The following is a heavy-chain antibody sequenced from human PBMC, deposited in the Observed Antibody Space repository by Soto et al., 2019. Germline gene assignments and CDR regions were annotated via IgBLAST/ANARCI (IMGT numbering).Heavy chain of an antibody. J-gene: IGHJ1*01. D-gene: IGHD3-22*01. CDR3: AKDPINYYDSSGSAEYFQH. CDR2: ISYDGSNK. Sequence: GGSLRLSCAASGFTFSGYGMHWVRQAPGKGLEWVAVISYDGSNKYYADSVKGRFTISRDNSKNTLYLQMNSLRAEDTAVYYCAKDPINYYDSSGSAEYFQHWGQGTLVTVSS. CDR1: GFTFSGYG. V-gene: IGHV3-30*18.